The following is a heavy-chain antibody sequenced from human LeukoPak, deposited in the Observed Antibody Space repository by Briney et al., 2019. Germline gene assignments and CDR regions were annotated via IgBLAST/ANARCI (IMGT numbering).Heavy chain of an antibody. J-gene: IGHJ3*02. Sequence: PSETLSLTCTVSGGSISSYYWSWIRQPPGKGLEWIGYIYTSGSTYYNPSLKSRVTISVDRSKNQFSLKLSSVTAADTAVYYCARYCSGGSCYSGAFDIWGQGTMVTVSS. V-gene: IGHV4-4*09. CDR3: ARYCSGGSCYSGAFDI. D-gene: IGHD2-15*01. CDR2: IYTSGST. CDR1: GGSISSYY.